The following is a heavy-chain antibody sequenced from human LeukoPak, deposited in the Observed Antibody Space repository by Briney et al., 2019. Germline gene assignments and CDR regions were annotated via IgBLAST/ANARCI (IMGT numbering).Heavy chain of an antibody. J-gene: IGHJ4*02. CDR3: ARGPLGLMITFGDALNFDY. CDR2: INPSGGST. V-gene: IGHV1-46*01. Sequence: ASVKVSCKASGYTFTSYYMHWVRQAPGQGLEWMGIINPSGGSTSYAQKFQGRVTMTRDTSTSTVYMELSSLRSEDTAVYYCARGPLGLMITFGDALNFDYWGQGTLVTVSS. D-gene: IGHD3-16*01. CDR1: GYTFTSYY.